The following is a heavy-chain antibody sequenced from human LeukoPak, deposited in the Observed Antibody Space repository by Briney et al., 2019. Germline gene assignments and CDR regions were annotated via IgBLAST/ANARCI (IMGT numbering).Heavy chain of an antibody. CDR1: GFSFSGHW. D-gene: IGHD6-6*01. V-gene: IGHV3-74*01. Sequence: GGSLRLSCTASGFSFSGHWMHWARQLPGKGLVWVSRISPTGSTTSYADSVKGRFTVSRDNAKNTLYLQVNNLRAEETAVYYCARGPNSNWSGLDFWGQGTLLTVSS. J-gene: IGHJ4*02. CDR3: ARGPNSNWSGLDF. CDR2: ISPTGSTT.